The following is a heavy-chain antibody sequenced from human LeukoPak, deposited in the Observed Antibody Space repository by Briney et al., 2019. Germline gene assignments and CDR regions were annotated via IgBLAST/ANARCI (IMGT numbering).Heavy chain of an antibody. D-gene: IGHD3-16*01. J-gene: IGHJ4*02. CDR3: ARDPGAWGLYYFDY. Sequence: ASVKVSCKASGYTFTGYYMHWVRQAPGQWLEWMGWINPNSGGTNYAQKFQGRVTMTRDTSISTAYMELSSLRSEDTAVYYCARDPGAWGLYYFDYWGQGTLVTVSS. CDR2: INPNSGGT. V-gene: IGHV1-2*02. CDR1: GYTFTGYY.